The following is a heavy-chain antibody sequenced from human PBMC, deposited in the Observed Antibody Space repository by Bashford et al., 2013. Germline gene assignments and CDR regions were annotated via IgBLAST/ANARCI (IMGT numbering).Heavy chain of an antibody. Sequence: VRQAPGKGLEWVSAISGSGGSTYYADSVKGRFTISRDNSKNTLYLQMNSLRAEDTAVYYCAKGAVGTALYNWFDPWGQGTLVTVSS. V-gene: IGHV3-23*01. CDR2: ISGSGGST. CDR3: AKGAVGTALYNWFDP. J-gene: IGHJ5*02. D-gene: IGHD6-13*01.